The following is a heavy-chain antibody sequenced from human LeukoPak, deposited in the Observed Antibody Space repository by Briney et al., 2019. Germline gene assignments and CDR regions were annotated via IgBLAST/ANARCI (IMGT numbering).Heavy chain of an antibody. Sequence: SETLSLTCTVSGDSLRKSTFYWVWIRQPPGKGPEWIGSIYYSGGADYNPSLQSRVTISVDTSKNEFSLKVRSVTAADTAVYFCARTHCEGDCFSAIRYWGQGTPVTVSS. CDR3: ARTHCEGDCFSAIRY. J-gene: IGHJ4*02. D-gene: IGHD2-21*02. V-gene: IGHV4-39*07. CDR1: GDSLRKSTFY. CDR2: IYYSGGA.